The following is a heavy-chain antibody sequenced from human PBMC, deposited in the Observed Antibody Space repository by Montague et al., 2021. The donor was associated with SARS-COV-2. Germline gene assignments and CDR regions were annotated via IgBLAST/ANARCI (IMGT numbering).Heavy chain of an antibody. CDR1: GGSISSSSYY. CDR2: IFYSGST. Sequence: SETLSPTRTVSGGSISSSSYYWGWIRQPPGKGLEWIGSIFYSGSTYYXPSLKSRVTISVDTSKNQFSLKLSSVTAADTAVYYCARLKRGDIVVAGPYYFDYWGQGTLVTVSS. CDR3: ARLKRGDIVVAGPYYFDY. J-gene: IGHJ4*02. D-gene: IGHD6-19*01. V-gene: IGHV4-39*01.